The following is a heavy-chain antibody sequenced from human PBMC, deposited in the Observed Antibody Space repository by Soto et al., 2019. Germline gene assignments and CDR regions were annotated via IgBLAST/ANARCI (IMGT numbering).Heavy chain of an antibody. CDR1: GFTFSNYA. CDR2: ISGSGGRS. V-gene: IGHV3-23*01. D-gene: IGHD3-16*01. J-gene: IGHJ4*02. Sequence: PGGSLRLSCAASGFTFSNYAMTWVRQGPGKGLEWVSGISGSGGRSYYADSVKGRFTISRDNSKSTLYLQMNSLRAEDTAVYYSAKAYFVWSSEQPYYFDYWGQGTLVTVSS. CDR3: AKAYFVWSSEQPYYFDY.